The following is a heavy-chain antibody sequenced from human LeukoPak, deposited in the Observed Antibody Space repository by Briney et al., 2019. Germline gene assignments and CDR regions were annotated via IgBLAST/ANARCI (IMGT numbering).Heavy chain of an antibody. V-gene: IGHV3-21*01. Sequence: GGSLRLSCAASGFSFSGYSMNWVRQAPGKGREWVSSISSSSNYINYEDSVKGRFTISRDNAKNSLYLQMNSLRVEDTAVYYCARDTGEPRGAQRGSEYWGQGTLVTVSS. CDR3: ARDTGEPRGAQRGSEY. CDR2: ISSSSNYI. J-gene: IGHJ4*02. D-gene: IGHD3-10*01. CDR1: GFSFSGYS.